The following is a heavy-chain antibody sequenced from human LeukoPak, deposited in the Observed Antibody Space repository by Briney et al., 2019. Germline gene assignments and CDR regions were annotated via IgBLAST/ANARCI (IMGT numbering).Heavy chain of an antibody. V-gene: IGHV1-69*05. CDR3: ARSIGYCSSTSCFGFGY. CDR2: IIPIFGTA. D-gene: IGHD2-2*01. CDR1: GGTFSSYA. Sequence: SVKVSCKASGGTFSSYAISWVRQAPGQGLGWMGGIIPIFGTANYAQKFRGRVTITTDESTSTAYMELSSLRSEDTAVYYCARSIGYCSSTSCFGFGYWGQGTLVTVSS. J-gene: IGHJ4*02.